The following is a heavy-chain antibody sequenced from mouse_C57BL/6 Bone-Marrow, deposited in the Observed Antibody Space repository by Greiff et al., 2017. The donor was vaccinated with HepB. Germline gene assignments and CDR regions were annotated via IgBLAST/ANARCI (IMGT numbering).Heavy chain of an antibody. J-gene: IGHJ1*03. Sequence: EVMLVESGGGLVQPGGSLKLSCAASGFTFSDYYMYWVRQTPEQRLEWVAYISNGGGSTYYPDTVKGRFTISRDNAKNTLYLQMSRLKSEDTAMYYGARRGDYDGYWCFDVWGTGTTVTVSS. V-gene: IGHV5-12*01. D-gene: IGHD2-4*01. CDR3: ARRGDYDGYWCFDV. CDR2: ISNGGGST. CDR1: GFTFSDYY.